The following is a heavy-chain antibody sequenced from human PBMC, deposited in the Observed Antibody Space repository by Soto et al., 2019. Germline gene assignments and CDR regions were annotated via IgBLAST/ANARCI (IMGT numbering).Heavy chain of an antibody. D-gene: IGHD3-3*01. Sequence: ASVKVSCKASGYTFTGYYMHWVRQAPGQGLEWMGWINPNSGGTNYAQKFQGRVTMTRDTSISTAYMELSRLRSDDTAVYYCAREKNTIFGVVISGMDVWGQGPTVTVS. CDR3: AREKNTIFGVVISGMDV. CDR1: GYTFTGYY. J-gene: IGHJ6*02. CDR2: INPNSGGT. V-gene: IGHV1-2*02.